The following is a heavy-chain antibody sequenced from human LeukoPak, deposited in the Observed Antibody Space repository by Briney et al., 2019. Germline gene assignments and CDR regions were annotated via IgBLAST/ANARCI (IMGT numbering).Heavy chain of an antibody. V-gene: IGHV5-10-1*01. D-gene: IGHD6-13*01. Sequence: GESLKISCKGSGYSFTSYWISWVRQLPGKGLEWMGRIDPSDSYTNYSPAFEGHVTISADKSISTAYLQWSSLKASDIATYYCARHYGAAGDFDYWGQGTLVTVSS. CDR3: ARHYGAAGDFDY. CDR2: IDPSDSYT. J-gene: IGHJ4*02. CDR1: GYSFTSYW.